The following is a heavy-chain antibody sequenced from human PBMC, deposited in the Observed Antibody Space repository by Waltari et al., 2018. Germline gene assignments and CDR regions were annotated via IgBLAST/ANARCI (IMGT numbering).Heavy chain of an antibody. D-gene: IGHD6-13*01. CDR1: GFTFSSYW. Sequence: EVQLVESGGGLVQPGGSLRLSCAASGFTFSSYWMSWVGQAPGKGLEWVANIKQDGSEKYYVDSVKGRFTISRDNAKNSLYLQMNSLRAEDTAVYYCARDGYSSSWYYFDYWGQGTLVTVSS. CDR3: ARDGYSSSWYYFDY. CDR2: IKQDGSEK. J-gene: IGHJ4*02. V-gene: IGHV3-7*04.